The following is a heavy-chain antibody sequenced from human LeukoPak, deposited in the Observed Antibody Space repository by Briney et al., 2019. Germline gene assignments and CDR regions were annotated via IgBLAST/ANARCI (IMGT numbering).Heavy chain of an antibody. CDR2: INPSGGST. Sequence: ASVKVSCKASGYTFTYYYIHWVRQAPGQGLEWMGLINPSGGSTNYAQHFQGRVTMTRDISTSTVNMELRTLRSEDTAVYYCARSSSYYDDSSGYYPVYWGQGTLVTVSS. V-gene: IGHV1-46*01. J-gene: IGHJ4*02. CDR1: GYTFTYYY. D-gene: IGHD3-22*01. CDR3: ARSSSYYDDSSGYYPVY.